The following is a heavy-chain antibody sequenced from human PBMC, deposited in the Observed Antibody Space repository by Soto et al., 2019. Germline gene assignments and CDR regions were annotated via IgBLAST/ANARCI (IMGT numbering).Heavy chain of an antibody. J-gene: IGHJ6*02. Sequence: ASVQVSCKASGGTFSSYAISWVRQAPGQGLEWMGGIIPIFGTANYAQKFQGRVTITADKSTSTAYMELSSLRSEDTAVYYCARVLVAATRYYGMDVWGQGTAVTVSS. D-gene: IGHD2-15*01. CDR2: IIPIFGTA. V-gene: IGHV1-69*06. CDR1: GGTFSSYA. CDR3: ARVLVAATRYYGMDV.